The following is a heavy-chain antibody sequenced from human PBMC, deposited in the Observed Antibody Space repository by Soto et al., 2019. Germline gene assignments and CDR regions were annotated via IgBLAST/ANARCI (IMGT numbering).Heavy chain of an antibody. J-gene: IGHJ6*02. Sequence: SVKVSCKASGGTFSSYAISWVRQAPGQGLEWMGGIIPIFGTANYAQKFQGRVTITADESTSTAYMELSSMRSEDTAVYYCARDLKAREYSSRWPRMDGWGQGTTVTVSS. D-gene: IGHD6-13*01. V-gene: IGHV1-69*13. CDR3: ARDLKAREYSSRWPRMDG. CDR1: GGTFSSYA. CDR2: IIPIFGTA.